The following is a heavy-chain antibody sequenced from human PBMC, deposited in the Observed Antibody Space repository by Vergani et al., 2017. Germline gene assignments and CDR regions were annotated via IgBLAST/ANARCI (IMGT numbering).Heavy chain of an antibody. CDR3: ARSYGSAYWYFDL. CDR1: GFTFSSYS. D-gene: IGHD3-10*01. CDR2: ISSSSSTK. V-gene: IGHV3-48*02. Sequence: EVQLVESGGGLVQPGGSLRLSCAASGFTFSSYSMNWVRQAPGKGLVGVSYISSSSSTKYYADSVKGRFTISRDNAKNSLYLQMNSLRDEDTAVYYCARSYGSAYWYFDLWGRGTLVTVSS. J-gene: IGHJ2*01.